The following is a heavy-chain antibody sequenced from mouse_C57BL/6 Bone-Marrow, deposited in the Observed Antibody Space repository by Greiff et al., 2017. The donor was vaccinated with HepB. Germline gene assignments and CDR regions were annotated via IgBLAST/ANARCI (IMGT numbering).Heavy chain of an antibody. D-gene: IGHD4-1*01. CDR2: IWGGGRT. CDR1: GFSFTSYG. J-gene: IGHJ3*01. Sequence: VKVVESGPGLVAPSQSLSITCTVSGFSFTSYGVDWVRQPPGKGLEWLGVIWGGGRTNYNSALMYRLSISKDNSKCQVVLKMNSLQTDDTAMYYCAKLAGTRFAYWGQGTLVTVSA. CDR3: AKLAGTRFAY. V-gene: IGHV2-9*01.